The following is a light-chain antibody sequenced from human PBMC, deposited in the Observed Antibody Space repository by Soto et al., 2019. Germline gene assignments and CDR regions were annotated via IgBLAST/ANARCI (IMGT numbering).Light chain of an antibody. CDR1: QNVNSN. J-gene: IGKJ1*01. CDR2: GAS. V-gene: IGKV3-15*01. CDR3: QQYNNWPPWT. Sequence: EIVMTQSPATLSVSPGERATLSCRASQNVNSNLAWYQQKPGQAPRLLIYGASTRATGIPARFSGSGSGTEFTLTISSLPSEDFAVYYCQQYNNWPPWTFGQGTKVEIK.